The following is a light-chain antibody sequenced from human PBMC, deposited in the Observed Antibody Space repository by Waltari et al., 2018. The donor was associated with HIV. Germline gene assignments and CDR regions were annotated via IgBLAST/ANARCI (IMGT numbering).Light chain of an antibody. V-gene: IGKV1-27*01. CDR3: QNYNSAPLT. CDR1: QGISIY. J-gene: IGKJ1*01. Sequence: DIQMTQSPSSLSASVGDRVTITCRASQGISIYLAWYQQKPGKVPKLLIYKASTLHPGLPYRFSGSGSGTDFTLTISSLQPEDVSTYYCQNYNSAPLTFGPGTKVEIK. CDR2: KAS.